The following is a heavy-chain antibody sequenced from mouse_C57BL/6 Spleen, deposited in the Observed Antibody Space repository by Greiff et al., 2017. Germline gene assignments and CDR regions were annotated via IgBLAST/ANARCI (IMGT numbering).Heavy chain of an antibody. CDR2: ISSGSSTI. Sequence: EVHLVESGGGLVKPGGSLKLSCAASGFTFSDYGMHWVRQAPEKGLEWVAYISSGSSTIYYADTVKGRFTISRDNAKNTLFLQMTSLRSEDTAMYYCAREDWDDWYFDVWGTGTTVTVSS. D-gene: IGHD4-1*01. CDR3: AREDWDDWYFDV. J-gene: IGHJ1*03. V-gene: IGHV5-17*01. CDR1: GFTFSDYG.